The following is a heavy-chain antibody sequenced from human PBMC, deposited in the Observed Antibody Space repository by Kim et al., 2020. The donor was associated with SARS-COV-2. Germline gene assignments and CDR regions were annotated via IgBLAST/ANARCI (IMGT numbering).Heavy chain of an antibody. CDR1: GGSISSYY. V-gene: IGHV4-59*01. Sequence: SETLSLTCTVSGGSISSYYWSWIRQPPGKGLEWIGYIYYSGSTNYNPSLKSRVTISVDTSKNQFSLKLRSVTAADTAVYYCARGGNIWFGELFLSSSFTFDSWGQGTMVTVSS. CDR3: ARGGNIWFGELFLSSSFTFDS. D-gene: IGHD3-10*01. J-gene: IGHJ3*02. CDR2: IYYSGST.